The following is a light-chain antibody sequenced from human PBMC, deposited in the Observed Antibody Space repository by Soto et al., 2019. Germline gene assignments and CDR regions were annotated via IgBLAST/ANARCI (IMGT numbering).Light chain of an antibody. Sequence: IQLTQSPSSLSASVGDRVTITCRASQGISSYLAWYQQKPGKAPKLLIYAASSLQSGVPSRFSGSGSGTDFTLTISSLQPEDFATYYCQQSSRTPTFGQGTKVDIK. CDR3: QQSSRTPT. CDR2: AAS. J-gene: IGKJ1*01. CDR1: QGISSY. V-gene: IGKV1-39*01.